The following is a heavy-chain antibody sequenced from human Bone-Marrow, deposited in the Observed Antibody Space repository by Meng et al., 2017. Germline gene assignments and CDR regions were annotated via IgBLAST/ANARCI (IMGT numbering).Heavy chain of an antibody. J-gene: IGHJ4*02. D-gene: IGHD6-13*01. Sequence: SETLSLTCSVSGGSASGYFWSWIRQPPGKGLEWIGYIYYSGSTNYNPSLKSRVTITIDTSKNQFSLKLRSVTAADTAVYYCARTPQIAAAGLLVDYWGQGTLVTVSS. CDR2: IYYSGST. V-gene: IGHV4-59*02. CDR1: GGSASGYF. CDR3: ARTPQIAAAGLLVDY.